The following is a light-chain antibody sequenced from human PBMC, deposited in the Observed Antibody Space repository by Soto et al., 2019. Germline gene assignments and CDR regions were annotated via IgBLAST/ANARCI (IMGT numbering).Light chain of an antibody. V-gene: IGKV3-15*01. J-gene: IGKJ1*01. CDR3: QQNKNWTWT. Sequence: EIVMTQSPATLSVSPGERATLSCRASHRVSSYLAWYQQKSCQAPSLLGAATTTRATGIPSRFSGSGSETEFTLTSTSLQSDDVADYYRQQNKNWTWTFGQGTKVDIK. CDR1: HRVSSY. CDR2: ATT.